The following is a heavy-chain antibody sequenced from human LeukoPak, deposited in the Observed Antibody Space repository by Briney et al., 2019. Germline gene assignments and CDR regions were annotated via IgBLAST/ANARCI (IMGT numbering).Heavy chain of an antibody. D-gene: IGHD2-15*01. CDR1: GGSISSYF. Sequence: SETLSLTCTVSGGSISSYFWTWIRQPAGKGLEWIGHIYTSGSTNFNPSLKSRVTMSVDTSKNQFSLKLSSVTAADTAVYYCASDRIEVDAFDIWGQGTMVTVSS. V-gene: IGHV4-4*07. J-gene: IGHJ3*02. CDR3: ASDRIEVDAFDI. CDR2: IYTSGST.